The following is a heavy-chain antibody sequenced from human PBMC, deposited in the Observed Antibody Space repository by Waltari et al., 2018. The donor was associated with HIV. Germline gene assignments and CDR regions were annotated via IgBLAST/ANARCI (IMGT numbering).Heavy chain of an antibody. CDR1: GYSFTNYW. CDR3: ARRILNAYDNWFDP. CDR2: IYPGDSDT. J-gene: IGHJ5*02. D-gene: IGHD3-9*01. Sequence: EVQLVQSGAEGKKPGESLKISCKGSGYSFTNYWLGWVSTMPGKGLEWMGIIYPGDSDTRYSPSFQGQVTISADKSISTAYLQWSSLKASDTAMYYFARRILNAYDNWFDPWGQGTLVTVSS. V-gene: IGHV5-51*03.